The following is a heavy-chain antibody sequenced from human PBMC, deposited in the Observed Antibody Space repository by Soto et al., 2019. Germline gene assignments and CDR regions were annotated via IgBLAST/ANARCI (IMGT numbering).Heavy chain of an antibody. Sequence: GGSLRLSCAASGFTFTRYSMNWVRQAPGKGLEWVSSISSTTNYIYYGDSMKGRFTISRDNAKNSLYLEMNSLRAEDTAVYYCPRESEDLTSNFDYWGQGTLVTVSS. CDR2: ISSTTNYI. CDR1: GFTFTRYS. CDR3: PRESEDLTSNFDY. V-gene: IGHV3-21*06. J-gene: IGHJ4*02.